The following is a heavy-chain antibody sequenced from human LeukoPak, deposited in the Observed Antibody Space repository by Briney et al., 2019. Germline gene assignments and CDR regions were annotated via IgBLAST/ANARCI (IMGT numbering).Heavy chain of an antibody. D-gene: IGHD2-15*01. Sequence: ASVKVSCKDSGGTFSSYAISWVRQAPGLGLEWMGGIIPIFGTANYAQKFQGRVTITADESTSTAYMELSSLRSEDTAVYYCARDPRYCSGGSCYLEYFQHWGQGTLVTVSS. J-gene: IGHJ1*01. CDR2: IIPIFGTA. CDR3: ARDPRYCSGGSCYLEYFQH. CDR1: GGTFSSYA. V-gene: IGHV1-69*13.